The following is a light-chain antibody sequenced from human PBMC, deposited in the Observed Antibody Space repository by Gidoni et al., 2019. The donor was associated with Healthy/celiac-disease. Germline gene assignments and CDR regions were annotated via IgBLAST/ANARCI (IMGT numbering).Light chain of an antibody. V-gene: IGLV1-44*01. Sequence: QSVLTQPPSASGTPGQRVTISCSGSSSNIGSMSVNWYQQRPGTAPKLLIYSNHQRPSGVPDRFSGSKSGTSASLAISGLQSEDEADYYCAAWDDSLNGFVVFGGGTKLTVL. CDR1: SSNIGSMS. CDR3: AAWDDSLNGFVV. J-gene: IGLJ2*01. CDR2: SNH.